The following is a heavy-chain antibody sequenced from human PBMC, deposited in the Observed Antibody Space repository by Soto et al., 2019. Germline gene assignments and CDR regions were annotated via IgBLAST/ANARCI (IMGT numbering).Heavy chain of an antibody. CDR1: GFTFRSYG. CDR3: ARTDVYDPEGFGDFFDY. J-gene: IGHJ4*02. V-gene: IGHV3-33*01. Sequence: QVQLVESGGGVVQPGRSLRLSCAASGFTFRSYGMHWVRQAPGKGLEWVAVIWYDGSNKYYVDSVKGRFTISRDNSKNTLYQQMNSLRAEDTAAYYCARTDVYDPEGFGDFFDYWGQGTLVTVSS. D-gene: IGHD5-12*01. CDR2: IWYDGSNK.